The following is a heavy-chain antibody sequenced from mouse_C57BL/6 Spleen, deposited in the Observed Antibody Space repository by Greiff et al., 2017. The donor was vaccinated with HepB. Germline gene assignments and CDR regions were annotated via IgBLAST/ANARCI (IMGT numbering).Heavy chain of an antibody. D-gene: IGHD3-1*01. Sequence: VKLMESGAELARPGASVKLSCKASGYTFTSYGISWVKQRTGQGLEWIGEIYPRSGNTYYNEKFKGKATLTADKSSSTAYMELRSLTSEDSAVYFCARRAEYYAMDYWGQGTSVTVSS. J-gene: IGHJ4*01. CDR3: ARRAEYYAMDY. CDR1: GYTFTSYG. V-gene: IGHV1-81*01. CDR2: IYPRSGNT.